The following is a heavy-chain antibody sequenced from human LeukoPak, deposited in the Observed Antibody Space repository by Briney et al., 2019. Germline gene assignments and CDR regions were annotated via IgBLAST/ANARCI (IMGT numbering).Heavy chain of an antibody. CDR1: GFTFSSYW. J-gene: IGHJ4*02. V-gene: IGHV3-74*01. Sequence: GGSLRLSCAASGFTFSSYWMHWVRQAPEKGLVWVSRINSDGSSTSYADSVKGRFTISRDNAKNTLYLQMNSLRAEDTAVYYCARSSLNYDILTGYYSYGVDYWGQGTLVTVSS. CDR2: INSDGSST. D-gene: IGHD3-9*01. CDR3: ARSSLNYDILTGYYSYGVDY.